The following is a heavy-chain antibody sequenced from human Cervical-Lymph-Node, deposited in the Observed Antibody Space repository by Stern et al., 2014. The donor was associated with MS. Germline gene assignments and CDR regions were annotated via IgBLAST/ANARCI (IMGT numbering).Heavy chain of an antibody. V-gene: IGHV1-2*02. Sequence: QLVQSGAEVKKPGASVKVSCKASGYTFTAYYLHWVRQAPGKGPARMGWVNPYGCGTSYAPKFHCRITMTRDTSTSTAFMELSTLTSDDTAFYYCARGPNEHWGGHYNSNGMDVWGQGTTVTVSS. CDR2: VNPYGCGT. J-gene: IGHJ6*02. CDR3: ARGPNEHWGGHYNSNGMDV. CDR1: GYTFTAYY. D-gene: IGHD2-21*01.